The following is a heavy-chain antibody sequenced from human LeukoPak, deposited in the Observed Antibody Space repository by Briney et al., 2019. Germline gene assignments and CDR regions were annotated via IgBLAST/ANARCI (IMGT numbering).Heavy chain of an antibody. CDR1: GGSFSGYY. CDR3: ARKARNFYF. J-gene: IGHJ4*02. V-gene: IGHV4-34*01. Sequence: PSETLSLTCAVYGGSFSGYYWSWIRQPPGKGLEWIGEINHSGSTNYNPSLKSRVTISVDTSKNQFSLKLSSVTAADTAVYYCARKARNFYFWGQGTLVTVSS. CDR2: INHSGST.